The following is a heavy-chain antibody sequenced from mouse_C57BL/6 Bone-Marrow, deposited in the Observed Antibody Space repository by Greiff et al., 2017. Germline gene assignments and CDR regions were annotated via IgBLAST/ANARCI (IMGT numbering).Heavy chain of an antibody. CDR3: ALLHYYGSSYSTGYFDV. Sequence: QVQLQQPGAELVKPGASVKLSCKASGYTFTSYWMHWVKQRPGQGLEWIGMIHPNSGSTNYNEKFKSKATLTVDKSSSTAYMQLSSLTSEDSVLYYCALLHYYGSSYSTGYFDVSGTESTVTVSS. V-gene: IGHV1-64*01. CDR2: IHPNSGST. D-gene: IGHD1-1*01. J-gene: IGHJ1*03. CDR1: GYTFTSYW.